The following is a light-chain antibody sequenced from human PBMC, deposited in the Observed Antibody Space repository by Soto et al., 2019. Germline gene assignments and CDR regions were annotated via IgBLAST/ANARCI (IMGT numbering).Light chain of an antibody. CDR2: EVS. V-gene: IGLV2-8*01. CDR1: SSDVGGYNY. CDR3: SSYAGSNNFDV. J-gene: IGLJ1*01. Sequence: QSVLTQPPSASGSPGQSVTISCTGTSSDVGGYNYVSWYQQHPGKAPKLVIYEVSKRPSGVPDRFSGSKSGNTASLTVSGLQAVDEADYYCSSYAGSNNFDVFGTGTKLTVL.